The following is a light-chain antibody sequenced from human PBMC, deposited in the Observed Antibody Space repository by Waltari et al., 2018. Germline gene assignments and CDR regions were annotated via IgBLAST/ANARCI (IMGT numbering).Light chain of an antibody. CDR3: QQYGGSPRGT. J-gene: IGKJ1*01. Sequence: EIVLMQSPATLSLSAGEKATLSCRASQSVKSNFLAWYQQQPGQAPRLLIYGTSNRATDIPDRFSGSGSGTDFTLTISRLEPEDFAIYYCQQYGGSPRGTFGQGTKVEIK. V-gene: IGKV3-20*01. CDR2: GTS. CDR1: QSVKSNF.